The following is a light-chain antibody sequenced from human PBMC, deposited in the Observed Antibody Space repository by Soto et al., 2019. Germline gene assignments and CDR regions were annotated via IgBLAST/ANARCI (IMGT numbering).Light chain of an antibody. CDR1: QSINNNY. Sequence: EIVLTQSPGTLSLSPGERATLSCRASQSINNNYLARYQQNRGQAPRLLIYGASSRATGIPDRFSGSGSGTDFTLTISRLEPEDFAVYYCQQYGGSPRTFGQGTKVEI. J-gene: IGKJ1*01. CDR2: GAS. CDR3: QQYGGSPRT. V-gene: IGKV3-20*01.